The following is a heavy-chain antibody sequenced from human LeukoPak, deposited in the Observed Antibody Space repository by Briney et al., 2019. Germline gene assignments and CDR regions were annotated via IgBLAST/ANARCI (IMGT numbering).Heavy chain of an antibody. CDR1: GFTFSSYA. V-gene: IGHV3-30-3*01. CDR3: ARDPYSSGWLDY. J-gene: IGHJ4*02. D-gene: IGHD6-19*01. CDR2: ISYDGSNK. Sequence: GGSLRLSCAASGFTFSSYAMHWVRQAPGKGLEWVAVISYDGSNKYYADSVKGRFTISRDNFKNTLYLQMNSLRAEDTAVYYCARDPYSSGWLDYWGQGTLVTVSS.